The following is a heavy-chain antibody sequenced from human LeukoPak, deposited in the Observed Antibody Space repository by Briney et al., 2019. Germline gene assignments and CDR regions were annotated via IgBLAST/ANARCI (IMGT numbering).Heavy chain of an antibody. D-gene: IGHD5-12*01. Sequence: GGSLRLSCAASGLSFDIYEMNRVRQAPGKGLEWVSVLFSGGDTYYADSVKDRFSISRDSSRETLFLQMNSLRADDTAVYYCARQGYDSGFDYWGHGTMVTVSS. CDR1: GLSFDIYE. CDR3: ARQGYDSGFDY. CDR2: LFSGGDT. V-gene: IGHV3-66*04. J-gene: IGHJ4*01.